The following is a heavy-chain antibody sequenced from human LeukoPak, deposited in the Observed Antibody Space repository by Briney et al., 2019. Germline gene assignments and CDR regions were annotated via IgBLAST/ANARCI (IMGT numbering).Heavy chain of an antibody. Sequence: SVKVSCKASGGTFSSYAISWVRQAPGQGLEWMGRIIPILGIANYAQKFQGRVTITADKSTSTAYIEPSSLRSEDTAVYYCARDTRPSYFDYWGQGTLVTVSS. D-gene: IGHD6-25*01. CDR3: ARDTRPSYFDY. V-gene: IGHV1-69*04. J-gene: IGHJ4*02. CDR2: IIPILGIA. CDR1: GGTFSSYA.